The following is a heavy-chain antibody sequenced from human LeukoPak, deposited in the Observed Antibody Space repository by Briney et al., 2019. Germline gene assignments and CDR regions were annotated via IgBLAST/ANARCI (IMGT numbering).Heavy chain of an antibody. CDR1: GYIFTSYY. D-gene: IGHD3-9*01. J-gene: IGHJ5*02. Sequence: ASLKVSSKASGYIFTSYYMYWVRQAPGQGLEWRGIINPSGDSTSYAQKFQGRVTLTRDTSTSTVYMELSSLRSEDTAVYYCARGRYDILTGYYSAGNWFDPWGQGTLVTVSS. CDR3: ARGRYDILTGYYSAGNWFDP. V-gene: IGHV1-46*01. CDR2: INPSGDST.